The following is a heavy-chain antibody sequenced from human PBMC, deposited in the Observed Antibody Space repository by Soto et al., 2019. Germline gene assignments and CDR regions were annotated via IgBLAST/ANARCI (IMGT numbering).Heavy chain of an antibody. D-gene: IGHD1-26*01. Sequence: QVQLVQSGAEVKKPGSSVKVSCKASGGTFSSYSINWVRQAPGQGLEWMGEIIPIFGTANYAQKFQDRVTITTDESTSTAYMELSSLGSEDTAVYYCARDGGRHSGGIDYWGQGTLVTVSS. J-gene: IGHJ4*02. V-gene: IGHV1-69*01. CDR2: IIPIFGTA. CDR1: GGTFSSYS. CDR3: ARDGGRHSGGIDY.